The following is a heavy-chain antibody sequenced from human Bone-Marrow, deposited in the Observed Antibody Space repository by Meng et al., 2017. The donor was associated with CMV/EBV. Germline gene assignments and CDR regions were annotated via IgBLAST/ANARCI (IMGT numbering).Heavy chain of an antibody. CDR3: ARQWSSSWYKLNYYYAMDV. Sequence: GESLKISCEASGYSFTNHWIGWVRQVPGKGLEWMGVIYPLDSDVRYSPSFQGQVTISADKYVSTAYLQWTSLKASDTAIYYCARQWSSSWYKLNYYYAMDVWGQGNTVNVSS. V-gene: IGHV5-51*01. J-gene: IGHJ6*02. CDR2: IYPLDSDV. CDR1: GYSFTNHW. D-gene: IGHD6-13*01.